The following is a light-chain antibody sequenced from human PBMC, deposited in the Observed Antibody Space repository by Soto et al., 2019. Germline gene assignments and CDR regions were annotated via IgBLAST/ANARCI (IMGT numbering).Light chain of an antibody. CDR3: KQSYSTLFT. J-gene: IGKJ3*01. CDR2: AAS. CDR1: QSIRNY. Sequence: DIQMTQSPSSLSASVGDRVTITCRASQSIRNYLNWYQQKPVKAPKLLIYAASTLQGGVPSRFSGSGSGTDFTLTISCLQPEDFATDYCKQSYSTLFTFGPET. V-gene: IGKV1-39*01.